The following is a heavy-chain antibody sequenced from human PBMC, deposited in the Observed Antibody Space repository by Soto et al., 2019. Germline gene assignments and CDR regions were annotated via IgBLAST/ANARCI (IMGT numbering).Heavy chain of an antibody. J-gene: IGHJ6*02. D-gene: IGHD3-10*01. V-gene: IGHV3-23*01. CDR1: GFTFSSYA. Sequence: PGGSLRLSCAASGFTFSSYAMSWVRQAPGKGLEWVSAISGSGGSTYYADSVKGRFTISRDNSKNTLYLQMNSLRAEDTAVYYCAKDPPAGRFGEILSTYYYYYGMDVWGQGTTVTVSS. CDR3: AKDPPAGRFGEILSTYYYYYGMDV. CDR2: ISGSGGST.